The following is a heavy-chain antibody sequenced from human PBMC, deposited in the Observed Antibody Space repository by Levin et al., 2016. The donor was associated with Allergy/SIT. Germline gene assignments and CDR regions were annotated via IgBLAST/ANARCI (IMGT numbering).Heavy chain of an antibody. Sequence: KVSCKASGYSFASYWIGWVRQMPGKGLEWMGIIYPGDSDTRYSPSFQGQVTISADKAISTAYLQWSSLKASDTAIYYCARPLGSYCTPSTCSDFWGQGTLVTVSS. CDR1: GYSFASYW. V-gene: IGHV5-51*01. D-gene: IGHD2-8*01. CDR2: IYPGDSDT. J-gene: IGHJ4*02. CDR3: ARPLGSYCTPSTCSDF.